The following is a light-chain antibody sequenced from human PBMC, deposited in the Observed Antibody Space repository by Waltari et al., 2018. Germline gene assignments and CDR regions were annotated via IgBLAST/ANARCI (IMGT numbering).Light chain of an antibody. V-gene: IGKV1-17*01. CDR2: AAS. CDR3: LQYNSHPYT. J-gene: IGKJ3*01. Sequence: DIQMTQSPSSLSASAGDTVTITCRASQGISTYLIWYQQKPGKAPKRLIYAASSLESGVPSRFSGSGSGTDFTRTISSLQPEDFATDYCLQYNSHPYTFGPGTKLDIK. CDR1: QGISTY.